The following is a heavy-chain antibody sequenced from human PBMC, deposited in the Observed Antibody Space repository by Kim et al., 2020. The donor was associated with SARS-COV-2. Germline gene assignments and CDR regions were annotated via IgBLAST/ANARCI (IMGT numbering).Heavy chain of an antibody. CDR3: AGRLDY. J-gene: IGHJ4*02. CDR2: SSSSTL. Sequence: SSSSTLSNADSVKGRFTISRDNAKNSLYLQMNSLRAEDTAVYYCAGRLDYWGQGTLVTVSS. V-gene: IGHV3-48*01. D-gene: IGHD1-26*01.